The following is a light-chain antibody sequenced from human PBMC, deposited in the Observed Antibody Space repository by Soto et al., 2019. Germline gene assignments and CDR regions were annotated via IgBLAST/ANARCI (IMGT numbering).Light chain of an antibody. J-gene: IGLJ1*01. V-gene: IGLV2-14*03. CDR3: SSFTSSSTFV. CDR2: DVS. Sequence: QSVLAQPASVSGSRGQSITISCTGTSSDVGRYNYVSWFQQHPGKVPKSIIYDVSNWPSGVSDRFSGSKSGNTASLTISGLHPEDEADYYCSSFTSSSTFVFGTGTKVTVL. CDR1: SSDVGRYNY.